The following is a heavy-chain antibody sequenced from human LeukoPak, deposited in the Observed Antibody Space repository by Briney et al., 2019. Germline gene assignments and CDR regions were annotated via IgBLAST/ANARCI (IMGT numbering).Heavy chain of an antibody. CDR1: GGSFSGYY. CDR2: INPRGST. J-gene: IGHJ4*02. Sequence: SETLSLTCGVYGGSFSGYYWSWIRQPPGKGLEWVGEINPRGSTNYNPSLKSRVTLSADTSKNQFSLTLNSVTAADTAVYYCARRRLGYYFDYWGQGTLVTVSS. D-gene: IGHD5-24*01. CDR3: ARRRLGYYFDY. V-gene: IGHV4-34*01.